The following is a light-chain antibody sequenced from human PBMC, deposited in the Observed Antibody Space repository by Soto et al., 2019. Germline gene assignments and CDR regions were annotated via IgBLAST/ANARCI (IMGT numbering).Light chain of an antibody. CDR2: EVT. V-gene: IGLV2-8*01. CDR3: SSYAGSTNLV. CDR1: SSDVGGYDY. J-gene: IGLJ2*01. Sequence: HSALTQPPSASGSPGQSVTISCTGTSSDVGGYDYVSWYQQHPGKAPKLIIYEVTKRPSGVPDRFSGSRSGNTASLTVSGLQAEDEADYHCSSYAGSTNLVFGGGTKLTVL.